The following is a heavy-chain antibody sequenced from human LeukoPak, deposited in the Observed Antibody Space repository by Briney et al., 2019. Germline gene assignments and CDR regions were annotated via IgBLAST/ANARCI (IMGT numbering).Heavy chain of an antibody. CDR3: ARSRITTIFGEGFWFDP. CDR1: GGSFSGYY. V-gene: IGHV4-34*01. J-gene: IGHJ5*02. CDR2: INHSGST. Sequence: KPSETLSLTCAVYGGSFSGYYWSWIRQPPGKGLEWIGEINHSGSTNYNPSLKSRVTISVDTSKNQFSLKLSSVTAADTAVYYCARSRITTIFGEGFWFDPWGQGTLVTASS. D-gene: IGHD3-3*01.